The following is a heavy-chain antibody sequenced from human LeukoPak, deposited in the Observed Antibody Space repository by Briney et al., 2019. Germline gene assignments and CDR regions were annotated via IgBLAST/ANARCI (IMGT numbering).Heavy chain of an antibody. Sequence: PGGSLRLSCAASRFTFSTYLMHWVRHAPGKGLVWVSRIKSDGSTNYADSVKGRFTISRDNANNTLSLQMNSLRPEDTGVYYCARAPSEIGGYYPEYFRHWGQGTLVTVSS. CDR1: RFTFSTYL. CDR3: ARAPSEIGGYYPEYFRH. CDR2: IKSDGST. J-gene: IGHJ1*01. D-gene: IGHD3-22*01. V-gene: IGHV3-74*01.